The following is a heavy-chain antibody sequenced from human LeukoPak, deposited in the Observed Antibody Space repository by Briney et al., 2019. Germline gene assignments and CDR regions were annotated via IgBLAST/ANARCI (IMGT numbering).Heavy chain of an antibody. Sequence: ASVKVSCKASGYTFTSYYMHWVRQAPGQGLEWMGIINPSGGSTSYAQKFQGRVTMTRDTSTSTVYMELSSLRSEDTAAYYCARDRHYDSSGYYPLWYWGQGTLVTVSS. V-gene: IGHV1-46*01. CDR2: INPSGGST. CDR3: ARDRHYDSSGYYPLWY. J-gene: IGHJ4*02. CDR1: GYTFTSYY. D-gene: IGHD3-22*01.